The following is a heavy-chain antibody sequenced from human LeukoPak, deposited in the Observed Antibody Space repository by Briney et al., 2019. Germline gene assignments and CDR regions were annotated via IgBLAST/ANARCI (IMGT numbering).Heavy chain of an antibody. CDR1: GGTFSSYA. J-gene: IGHJ6*03. V-gene: IGHV1-69*05. CDR2: IIPIFGTA. Sequence: ASVRVSCKASGGTFSSYAISWVRQAPGQGLEWMGGIIPIFGTANYAQKFQGRVTITTDESTSTAYMELSSLRSEDTAVYYCARARLTMVRGNYYYYMDVWGKGTTVTVSS. D-gene: IGHD3-10*01. CDR3: ARARLTMVRGNYYYYMDV.